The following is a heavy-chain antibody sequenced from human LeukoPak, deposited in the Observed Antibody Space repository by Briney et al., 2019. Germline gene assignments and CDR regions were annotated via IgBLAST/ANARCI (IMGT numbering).Heavy chain of an antibody. V-gene: IGHV1-8*01. D-gene: IGHD3-22*01. CDR1: GYTFTSYD. CDR3: ARGFLGYDSSDYAFSYY. CDR2: MNPNNGNT. J-gene: IGHJ4*02. Sequence: ASVKVSCKASGYTFTSYDITWVRQATGQGLEWMGWMNPNNGNTGYAQRFQGRVTLTRDTSISTAYMELSSLRSEDTAVYYCARGFLGYDSSDYAFSYYWGQGTLVTVSS.